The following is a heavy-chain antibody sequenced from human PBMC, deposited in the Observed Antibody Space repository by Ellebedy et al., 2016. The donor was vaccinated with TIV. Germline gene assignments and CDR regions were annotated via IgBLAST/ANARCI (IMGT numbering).Heavy chain of an antibody. Sequence: GGSLRLXXAASGFSLSNSFMSWIRQAPGKGLEWVSTLTADGRSTYFADSVKGRFTISRDNSKNTVSLQMNSLRSEDTAVYYCRPGHYSDAWGQGTLVTVSS. V-gene: IGHV3-23*01. CDR1: GFSLSNSF. CDR3: RPGHYSDA. CDR2: LTADGRST. J-gene: IGHJ4*02.